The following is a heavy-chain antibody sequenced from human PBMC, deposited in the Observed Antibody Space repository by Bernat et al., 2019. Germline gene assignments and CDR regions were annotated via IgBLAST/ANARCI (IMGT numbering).Heavy chain of an antibody. CDR1: GFTFSSYS. CDR3: ARLVERTERRFDY. CDR2: ISSSSSYI. Sequence: EVQLVESGGGLVKPGGSLRLSCAASGFTFSSYSMNWVRQAPGKGLEWVSSISSSSSYIYYADSVKGRCTISRDNAKNSLYLQMNSLRAEDTAVYYCARLVERTERRFDYWGQGTLVTVSS. D-gene: IGHD1-1*01. V-gene: IGHV3-21*01. J-gene: IGHJ4*02.